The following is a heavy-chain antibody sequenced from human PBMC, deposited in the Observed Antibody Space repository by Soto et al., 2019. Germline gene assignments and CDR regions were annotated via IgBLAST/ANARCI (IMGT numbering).Heavy chain of an antibody. CDR1: GYTFTSYY. CDR2: INPSGGST. CDR3: ARDPQTYYYDSSGYFDY. V-gene: IGHV1-46*01. J-gene: IGHJ4*02. D-gene: IGHD3-22*01. Sequence: AASVKVSCKASGYTFTSYYMHWVRQAPGQGLEWMGIINPSGGSTSYAQKFQGRVTMTRDTSTSTVYMELSSLRSEDTAVYYCARDPQTYYYDSSGYFDYWGQGTLVTVSS.